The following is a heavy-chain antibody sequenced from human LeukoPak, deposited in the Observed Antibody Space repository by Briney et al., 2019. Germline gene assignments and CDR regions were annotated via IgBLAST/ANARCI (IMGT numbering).Heavy chain of an antibody. J-gene: IGHJ3*02. V-gene: IGHV4-59*01. D-gene: IGHD3-22*01. CDR1: GGSISSSY. Sequence: PSETLSLTCTVSGGSISSSYWSWIRQPPGRGLEWIGHTSHSGSTNYKPSLKSRVSISVDTSKNQFSLKLTSVTAADTAMYYCTRGYYDARGDSNPFDIWGQGTMVTVSS. CDR3: TRGYYDARGDSNPFDI. CDR2: TSHSGST.